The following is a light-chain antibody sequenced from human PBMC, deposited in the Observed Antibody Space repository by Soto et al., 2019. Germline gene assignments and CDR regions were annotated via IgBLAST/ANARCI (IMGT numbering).Light chain of an antibody. CDR1: QSISSSD. CDR2: GAS. Sequence: EIVLTQSPGTLSLSPGERATLSCRASQSISSSDLAWYQQKADQAPRLLIYGASSRHTGIPDRFSGSGSGTDFTLTISRLEAEDFAVYYCQQDGTSPLTFGGGTKVEIK. CDR3: QQDGTSPLT. J-gene: IGKJ4*01. V-gene: IGKV3-20*01.